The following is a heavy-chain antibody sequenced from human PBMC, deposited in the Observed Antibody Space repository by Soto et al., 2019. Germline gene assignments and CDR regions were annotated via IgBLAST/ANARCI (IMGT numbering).Heavy chain of an antibody. J-gene: IGHJ4*02. D-gene: IGHD6-13*01. CDR1: GFTCSSYW. CDR2: IKQDGSEK. Sequence: EVQLGESGGGLVQPGGSLRLSCAASGFTCSSYWMSWVRQAPWKGLEWVANIKQDGSEKYSVDSVKGRFTISRDNAKISLSLQMNSLRAEDTAVYYCASHPYSSSWYSWGQGTLVTVSS. CDR3: ASHPYSSSWYS. V-gene: IGHV3-7*02.